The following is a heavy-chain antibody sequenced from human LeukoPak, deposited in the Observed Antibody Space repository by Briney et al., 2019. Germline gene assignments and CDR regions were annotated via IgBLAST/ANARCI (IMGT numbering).Heavy chain of an antibody. J-gene: IGHJ6*02. CDR1: GGTFSSYA. V-gene: IGHV1-69*01. CDR3: ARDFQGYYYYGMNV. CDR2: IIPIFGTA. Sequence: ASVKVSCKASGGTFSSYAISWVRQAPGQGLEWMGGIIPIFGTANYAQKFQGRVTITADESTSTVYMELSSLRSEDTAVYYCARDFQGYYYYGMNVWGQGTTVTVS.